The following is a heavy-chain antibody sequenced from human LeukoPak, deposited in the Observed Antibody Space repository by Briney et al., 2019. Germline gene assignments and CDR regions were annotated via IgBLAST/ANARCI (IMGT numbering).Heavy chain of an antibody. D-gene: IGHD4-23*01. CDR1: GGSISSGSYY. CDR3: ARDDGGNYHY. CDR2: IYTSGST. J-gene: IGHJ4*02. V-gene: IGHV4-61*02. Sequence: PSQTLSLTCTVSGGSISSGSYYWSWIRQPARKGLEWIGRIYTSGSTNYNPSLKSRVTISVDTSKNQFSLKLSSVTAADTAVYYCARDDGGNYHYWGQGTLVTVSS.